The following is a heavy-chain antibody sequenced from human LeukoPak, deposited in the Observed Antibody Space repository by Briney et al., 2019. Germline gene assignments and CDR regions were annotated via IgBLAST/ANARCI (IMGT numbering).Heavy chain of an antibody. J-gene: IGHJ4*02. CDR3: AREKTTDYYYEPFDY. Sequence: GGSLRLSCAASGFTFSSYEMNWVRQAPGKALEWVGYISSSGSTIYYADSMKGRFTISRDNAKNSLYLQINSLRVEDTAVYYCAREKTTDYYYEPFDYWGQGTLVTVSS. V-gene: IGHV3-48*03. CDR2: ISSSGSTI. D-gene: IGHD3-22*01. CDR1: GFTFSSYE.